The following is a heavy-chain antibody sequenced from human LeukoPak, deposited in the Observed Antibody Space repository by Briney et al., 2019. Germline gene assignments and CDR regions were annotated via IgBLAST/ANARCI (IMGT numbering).Heavy chain of an antibody. V-gene: IGHV3-48*04. CDR1: GFTFSSYS. CDR3: AREDMPTYYYDSSGYSH. Sequence: GGSLRLSCAASGFTFSSYSMNWVRQAPGKGLEWVSYISRSSSTIYYADSVKGRFTISRDNAKNSLYLQMNSLRAEDTAVYYCAREDMPTYYYDSSGYSHWGQGTLVTVSS. CDR2: ISRSSSTI. D-gene: IGHD3-22*01. J-gene: IGHJ4*02.